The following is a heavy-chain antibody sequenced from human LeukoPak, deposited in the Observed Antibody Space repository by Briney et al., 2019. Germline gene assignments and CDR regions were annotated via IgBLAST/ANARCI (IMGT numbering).Heavy chain of an antibody. CDR3: AASRLYGKAFDI. V-gene: IGHV4-4*02. J-gene: IGHJ3*02. D-gene: IGHD2-8*01. CDR2: IFYSGTT. Sequence: SETLSLTCAVSGDSMTSNNWWSWVRQPPGKGLEWIGSIFYSGTTYYNPSLKSRVTISVDTSNNQFSLKLNSETAADTAVYYCAASRLYGKAFDIWGQGTKVTVSS. CDR1: GDSMTSNNW.